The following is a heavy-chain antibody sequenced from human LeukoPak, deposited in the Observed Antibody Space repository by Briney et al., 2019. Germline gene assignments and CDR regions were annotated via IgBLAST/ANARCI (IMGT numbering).Heavy chain of an antibody. D-gene: IGHD1-26*01. Sequence: ASVKVSCKASGGTFSSYAISWVRQAPGQGLEWMGRIIPILGIANYAQKFQGRVTITADKSTSTAYMELSSLRSEDTAVYYCARVAGSYYQHVLFDYWGQGTLVTVSS. CDR1: GGTFSSYA. J-gene: IGHJ4*02. CDR3: ARVAGSYYQHVLFDY. V-gene: IGHV1-69*04. CDR2: IIPILGIA.